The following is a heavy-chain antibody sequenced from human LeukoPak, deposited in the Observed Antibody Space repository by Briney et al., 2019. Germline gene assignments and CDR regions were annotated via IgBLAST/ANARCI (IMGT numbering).Heavy chain of an antibody. CDR2: INPNSGGT. V-gene: IGHV1-2*02. CDR3: ASSGALNTGYCSGGSCYRHYYYYGMDV. Sequence: ASVKVSCKASGYTFTGYYMHWVRQAPGQGLEWMGWINPNSGGTNYAQKLQGRVTMTTDTSTSTAYMELRSLRSDDTAVYYCASSGALNTGYCSGGSCYRHYYYYGMDVWGQGTTVTVSS. J-gene: IGHJ6*02. D-gene: IGHD2-15*01. CDR1: GYTFTGYY.